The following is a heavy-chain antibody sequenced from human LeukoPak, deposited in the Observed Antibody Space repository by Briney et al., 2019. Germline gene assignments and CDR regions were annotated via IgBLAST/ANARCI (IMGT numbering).Heavy chain of an antibody. CDR3: AREPQGYCSGGSCYVY. CDR2: ISSSSSYI. V-gene: IGHV3-21*01. CDR1: GFTFSSYS. J-gene: IGHJ4*02. D-gene: IGHD2-15*01. Sequence: GGSLRLSCAASGFTFSSYSMNWVRQAPGKGLEWVSSISSSSSYIYYADSVKGRFTISRDNAKNSLYLQMNSLRAEDTAVYYCAREPQGYCSGGSCYVYWGQGTLVTVSS.